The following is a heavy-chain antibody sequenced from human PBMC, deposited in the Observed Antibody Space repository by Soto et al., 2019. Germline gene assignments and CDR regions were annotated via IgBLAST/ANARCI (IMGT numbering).Heavy chain of an antibody. CDR2: IYYSGST. Sequence: SETLSLTCTVSGGSISSGGYYWSWIRQHPGKGLEWIGYIYYSGSTYYNPSLKSRVTISVDTSKNQFSLKLSSVTAADTAVYYCARGAGGQFPYYYYGMDVWGQGTTVTVSS. D-gene: IGHD3-16*01. CDR3: ARGAGGQFPYYYYGMDV. J-gene: IGHJ6*02. CDR1: GGSISSGGYY. V-gene: IGHV4-31*03.